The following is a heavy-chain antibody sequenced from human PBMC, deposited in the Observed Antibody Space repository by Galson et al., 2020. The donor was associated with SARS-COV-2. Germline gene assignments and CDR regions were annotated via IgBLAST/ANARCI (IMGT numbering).Heavy chain of an antibody. Sequence: METGGSLRLSCAASGFSVSSKYMSWVRQAPGKGLEWVSVIYITGSTNYADSVRGRFTISRDTSKNMVYLQMNSLRAEDTVVYYCVRDDGIAPYDHWGQGTLVTVAS. CDR2: IYITGST. V-gene: IGHV3-53*05. D-gene: IGHD2-15*01. CDR1: GFSVSSKY. CDR3: VRDDGIAPYDH. J-gene: IGHJ4*02.